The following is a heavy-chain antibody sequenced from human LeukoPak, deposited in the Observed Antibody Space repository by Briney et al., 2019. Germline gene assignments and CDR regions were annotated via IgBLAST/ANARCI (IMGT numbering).Heavy chain of an antibody. Sequence: SETLSLTCTVSGGSISSGGYYWSWIRQHPGKGLEWIGYIYYSGSTYYNPSLKSRVTISVDTSKNQFSLKLSSVTAADTAVYYCAREDSSGYEVYWGQGTLVTVSS. D-gene: IGHD3-22*01. CDR2: IYYSGST. CDR3: AREDSSGYEVY. CDR1: GGSISSGGYY. V-gene: IGHV4-31*03. J-gene: IGHJ4*02.